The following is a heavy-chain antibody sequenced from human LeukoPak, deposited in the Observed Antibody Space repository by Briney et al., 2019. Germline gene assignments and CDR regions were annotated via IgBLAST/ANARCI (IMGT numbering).Heavy chain of an antibody. CDR1: GGSISSSSYY. CDR2: IYYSGST. Sequence: PSETLSLTCTVSGGSISSSSYYWGWIRQPPGKGLEWIGSIYYSGSTYYNPSLKSRVTISVDTSKNQFSLKLSSVTAADTAVYYCARRGREFSPHAFDIWGQGTMVTVSS. D-gene: IGHD3-10*01. CDR3: ARRGREFSPHAFDI. J-gene: IGHJ3*02. V-gene: IGHV4-39*01.